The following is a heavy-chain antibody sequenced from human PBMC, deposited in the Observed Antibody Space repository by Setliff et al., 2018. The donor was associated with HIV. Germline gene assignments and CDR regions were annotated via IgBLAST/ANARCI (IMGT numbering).Heavy chain of an antibody. CDR1: GFTFSSYA. V-gene: IGHV3-30-3*01. Sequence: HPGGSLRLSCAASGFTFSSYAMHWVRQAPGKGLEWVAVMSYDGSNKYYADSVKGRFTISRDNSKNSLYLQMNSLRAEDTAVYYCARDRAYDSSGYYLEFGGGFLVYWGQGTLVTVSS. CDR3: ARDRAYDSSGYYLEFGGGFLVY. CDR2: MSYDGSNK. D-gene: IGHD3-22*01. J-gene: IGHJ4*02.